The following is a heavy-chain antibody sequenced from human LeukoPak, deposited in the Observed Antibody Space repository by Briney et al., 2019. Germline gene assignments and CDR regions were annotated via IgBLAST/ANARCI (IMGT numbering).Heavy chain of an antibody. CDR1: GFTSSSYW. Sequence: GGSLRLSCAASGFTSSSYWMSWVRQAPGKGLEWVANIKQDGSEKYYVDSVKGRFTISRDNAKNSLYLQMNSLRAEDTAVYYCARDDWNAVYYYYYGMDVWGKGTTVTVSS. CDR2: IKQDGSEK. V-gene: IGHV3-7*03. CDR3: ARDDWNAVYYYYYGMDV. D-gene: IGHD1-1*01. J-gene: IGHJ6*04.